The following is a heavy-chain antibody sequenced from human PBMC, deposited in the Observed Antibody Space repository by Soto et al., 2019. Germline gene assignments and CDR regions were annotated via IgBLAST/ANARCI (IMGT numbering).Heavy chain of an antibody. Sequence: EVQLVESGGGLVKPGGSLRLSCAASGFTFSNAWMSWVRQAPGKGLEWVGRIKSKTDGGTTDYAAPVKGRFTISRDDSKHTLYLQMNSLKTEDTAVYYCACGDWRGGEDYWGQGTLVTVSS. J-gene: IGHJ4*02. CDR2: IKSKTDGGTT. CDR1: GFTFSNAW. D-gene: IGHD3-16*01. CDR3: ACGDWRGGEDY. V-gene: IGHV3-15*01.